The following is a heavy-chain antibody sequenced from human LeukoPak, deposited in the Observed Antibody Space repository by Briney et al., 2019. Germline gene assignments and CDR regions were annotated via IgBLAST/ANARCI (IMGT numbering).Heavy chain of an antibody. V-gene: IGHV1-69*05. J-gene: IGHJ5*02. CDR1: GGTFSTYA. CDR2: IVPIFGKP. D-gene: IGHD3-3*01. Sequence: ASVKVSCKASGGTFSTYAISWVRQAPGQGLEWMGGIVPIFGKPSYAQKFRGRVTMTRDMSTSTVYMELSSLRSEDTAVYYCAREAITIFGVVRTQTTYGPHRFDPWGQGTLVTVSS. CDR3: AREAITIFGVVRTQTTYGPHRFDP.